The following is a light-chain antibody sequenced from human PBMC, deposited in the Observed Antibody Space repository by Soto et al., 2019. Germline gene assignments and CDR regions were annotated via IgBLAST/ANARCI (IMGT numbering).Light chain of an antibody. CDR2: WAS. Sequence: IVMTQSPDSLAVSLGERATINCKSSQSVLYYSNNKNSLAWYQHKPGQPPQLLFYWASTRAPGVPRRFSVSGSVTDFTLSNSSLQAEDGAVYDCQHYYTTPYTFGQGTKLEIK. J-gene: IGKJ2*01. V-gene: IGKV4-1*01. CDR1: QSVLYYSNNKNS. CDR3: QHYYTTPYT.